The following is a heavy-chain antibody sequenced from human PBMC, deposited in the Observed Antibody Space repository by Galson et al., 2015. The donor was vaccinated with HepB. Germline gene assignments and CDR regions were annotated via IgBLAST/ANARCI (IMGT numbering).Heavy chain of an antibody. J-gene: IGHJ4*02. V-gene: IGHV3-30*02. Sequence: SMRLSCAVSGYIFSDSGMHWVRHYLCKGLERLYFLQHDESKVFYGDSVKGRFNIYRNISKYMLFLEMNSLTTEDSGVYYCAKDNPVLSRWGQGTLDTVSS. CDR2: LQHDESKV. CDR1: GYIFSDSG. CDR3: AKDNPVLSR.